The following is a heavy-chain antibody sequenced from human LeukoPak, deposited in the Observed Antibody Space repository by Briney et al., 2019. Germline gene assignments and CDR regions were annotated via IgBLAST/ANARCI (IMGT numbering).Heavy chain of an antibody. J-gene: IGHJ4*02. CDR1: GGSISSHY. V-gene: IGHV4-59*11. D-gene: IGHD3-16*01. Sequence: SETLSLTCTVSGGSISSHYWSWIRQPPGKGLEWIGYIYYSGSTNYNPSLKSRVTISVDTSKNQFSLKLSSVTTADTAVYFCARVGARSLDYWGQGTLVTVSS. CDR2: IYYSGST. CDR3: ARVGARSLDY.